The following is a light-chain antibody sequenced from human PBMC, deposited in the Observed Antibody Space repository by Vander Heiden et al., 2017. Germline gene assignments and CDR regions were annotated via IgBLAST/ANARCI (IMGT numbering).Light chain of an antibody. V-gene: IGLV2-8*01. CDR1: SSAVGSYNY. Sequence: QSALTPPRPASGSPGPSVTIPCTGTSSAVGSYNYATWYQQHPGKAPKVLIYEASKRPSGVPDRFSGSQPGNTAALTVSGLQAEDEADYYCRSYAGSNNLVFGGGTKLTVL. J-gene: IGLJ2*01. CDR2: EAS. CDR3: RSYAGSNNLV.